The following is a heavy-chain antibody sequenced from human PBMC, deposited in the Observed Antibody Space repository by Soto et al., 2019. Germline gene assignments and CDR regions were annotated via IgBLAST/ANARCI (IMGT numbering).Heavy chain of an antibody. J-gene: IGHJ6*02. Sequence: ASVKVSCKASGYTFTSYYMHWVRQAPGQGLEWMGIINPSGGSTSYAQKFQGRVTMTRDTSTSTVYMELSSLRSEDTAVDYCAGSGYPYGMDVWGQGTTVTVSS. CDR2: INPSGGST. CDR1: GYTFTSYY. CDR3: AGSGYPYGMDV. V-gene: IGHV1-46*01. D-gene: IGHD3-9*01.